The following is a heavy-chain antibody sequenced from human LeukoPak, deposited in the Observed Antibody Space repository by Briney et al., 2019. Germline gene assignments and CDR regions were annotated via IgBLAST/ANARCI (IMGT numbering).Heavy chain of an antibody. CDR1: GFTFSSYS. Sequence: GGSLRLPCAASGFTFSSYSMNWVRQAPGKGLEWVASISSSSSYIYYADSVKGRFTISRDNAKNSLYLQMNSLRAEDTAVYYCARERAWFGENDAFDIWGRGTMVTVSS. J-gene: IGHJ3*02. CDR2: ISSSSSYI. CDR3: ARERAWFGENDAFDI. V-gene: IGHV3-21*01. D-gene: IGHD3-10*01.